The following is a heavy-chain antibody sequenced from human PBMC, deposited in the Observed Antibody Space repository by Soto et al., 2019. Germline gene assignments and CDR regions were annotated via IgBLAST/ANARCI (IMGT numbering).Heavy chain of an antibody. CDR1: GGSISSGGYY. D-gene: IGHD2-2*01. V-gene: IGHV4-31*03. J-gene: IGHJ4*02. CDR3: ARSSTSANYFDY. CDR2: IYYSGST. Sequence: QVQLQESGPGLVKPSQTLSLTCTVSGGSISSGGYYWSWIRQHPGKGLEWIGYIYYSGSTYYNPSLKSRVTISVDTSKNQFALKLSSVTAADTAVYYCARSSTSANYFDYWGQGTLVTVSS.